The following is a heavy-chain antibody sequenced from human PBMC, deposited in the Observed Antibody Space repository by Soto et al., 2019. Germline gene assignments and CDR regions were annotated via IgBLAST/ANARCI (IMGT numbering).Heavy chain of an antibody. CDR2: ISSSSSYI. Sequence: GGSLRLSCASSGFTFSSYSMNWVRQAPGKGLEWVSSISSSSSYIYYADSVKGRFTISRDNAKNSLYLQMNSLRAEDTAVYYCARVSGKTGHAFDIWGQGTMVNVS. V-gene: IGHV3-21*01. J-gene: IGHJ3*02. CDR1: GFTFSSYS. CDR3: ARVSGKTGHAFDI. D-gene: IGHD3-10*01.